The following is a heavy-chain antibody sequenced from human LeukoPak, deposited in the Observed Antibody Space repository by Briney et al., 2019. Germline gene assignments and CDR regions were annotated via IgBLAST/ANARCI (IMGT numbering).Heavy chain of an antibody. D-gene: IGHD5-18*01. CDR2: INPNSGGT. CDR3: ARGGYSYGSQFYYYMDV. V-gene: IGHV1-2*02. CDR1: GYTFTGYY. Sequence: ASVKVSCKASGYTFTGYYMHWVRQAPGQGLEWMGWINPNSGGTNYAQKFQGRVTMTRDTSISTAYMELSRLRSDDTAVYYCARGGYSYGSQFYYYMDVWGKGTTVTISS. J-gene: IGHJ6*03.